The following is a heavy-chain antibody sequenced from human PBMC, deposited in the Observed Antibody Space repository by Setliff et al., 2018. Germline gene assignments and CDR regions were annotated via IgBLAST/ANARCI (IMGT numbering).Heavy chain of an antibody. D-gene: IGHD6-13*01. CDR3: AREWGSSSWSSPRYYYYGMDV. J-gene: IGHJ6*02. CDR2: IYYSGST. CDR1: GGSISSYY. Sequence: SETLSLTCTVSGGSISSYYWSWIRQPPGKGLGWIAYIYYSGSTNYNPSLKSRVTISVDTSKNQFSLKLSSVTAADTAVYYCAREWGSSSWSSPRYYYYGMDVWGQGTTVTVS. V-gene: IGHV4-59*01.